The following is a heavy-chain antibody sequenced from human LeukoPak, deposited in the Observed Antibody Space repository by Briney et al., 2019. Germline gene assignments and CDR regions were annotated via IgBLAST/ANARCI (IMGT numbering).Heavy chain of an antibody. CDR1: GGTFSSYA. J-gene: IGHJ4*02. CDR3: ARHAGIAAPLFDY. V-gene: IGHV1-69*01. Sequence: SVKVSCKASGGTFSSYATSWVRQAPGQGLEWMGGIIPIFGTANYAQKFQGRVTITADESTSTAYMELSSLRSEDTAVYYCARHAGIAAPLFDYWGQGTLVTVSS. CDR2: IIPIFGTA. D-gene: IGHD6-13*01.